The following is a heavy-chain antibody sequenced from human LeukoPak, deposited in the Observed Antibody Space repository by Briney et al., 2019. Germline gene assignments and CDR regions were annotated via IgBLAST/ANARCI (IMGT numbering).Heavy chain of an antibody. CDR2: IYYSGTA. V-gene: IGHV4-39*07. J-gene: IGHJ6*03. D-gene: IGHD3-10*01. CDR3: ARDLRYYGPAPNYYYYYYMDV. Sequence: SETLSLTCTVSGGSISSGSYYWGWIRQPPGKGLEWIGSIYYSGTAYYNPSLKSRVTISVDTSKNQFSLKLSSVTAADTAVYYCARDLRYYGPAPNYYYYYYMDVWGKGTTVTVSS. CDR1: GGSISSGSYY.